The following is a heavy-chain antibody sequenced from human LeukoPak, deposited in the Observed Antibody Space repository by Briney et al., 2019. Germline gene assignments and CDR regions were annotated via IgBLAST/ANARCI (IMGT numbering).Heavy chain of an antibody. Sequence: ASVKVSCKASGGTFSSYAISWVRQAPGQGLEWMGGIIPIFGTANYAQKFQGRVTITADESTSTAYMELSSLRSEDTAVYYCAKVWFGVVLGYFDYWGQGTLVTVSS. J-gene: IGHJ4*02. CDR2: IIPIFGTA. D-gene: IGHD3-3*01. CDR1: GGTFSSYA. CDR3: AKVWFGVVLGYFDY. V-gene: IGHV1-69*13.